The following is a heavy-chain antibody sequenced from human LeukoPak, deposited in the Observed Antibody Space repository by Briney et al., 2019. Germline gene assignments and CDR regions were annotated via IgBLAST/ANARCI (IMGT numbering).Heavy chain of an antibody. Sequence: ASVKVSCKASGYTFTGYYMHWVRQAPGQGLEWMGWINPNSGGTNYAQKFQGRVTMTRDTSISTAYMELSRLRSYDTAVYYCASPSTVTTIIPFDYWGQGTLVTVSS. CDR3: ASPSTVTTIIPFDY. CDR2: INPNSGGT. J-gene: IGHJ4*02. CDR1: GYTFTGYY. D-gene: IGHD4-17*01. V-gene: IGHV1-2*02.